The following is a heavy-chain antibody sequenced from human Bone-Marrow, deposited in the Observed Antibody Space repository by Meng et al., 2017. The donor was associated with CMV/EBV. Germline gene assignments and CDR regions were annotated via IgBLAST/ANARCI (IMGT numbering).Heavy chain of an antibody. D-gene: IGHD6-13*01. Sequence: GESLKFSCADSGFTFNGSAIHWVRQASGKGLEWVGRIKTKSDKYATAYGASVNGRFTISRDDSKSTAFLQMNSLKSDDTAVYDCTRLRYGSTWEGMDLWGQGYTVNVSS. V-gene: IGHV3-73*01. CDR2: IKTKSDKYAT. CDR1: GFTFNGSA. CDR3: TRLRYGSTWEGMDL. J-gene: IGHJ6*02.